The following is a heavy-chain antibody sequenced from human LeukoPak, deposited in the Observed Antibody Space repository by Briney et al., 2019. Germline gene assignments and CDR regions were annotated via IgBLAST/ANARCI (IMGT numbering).Heavy chain of an antibody. CDR1: GGSISSSSYY. D-gene: IGHD3-22*01. CDR3: ARPPDDSSGYFDY. CDR2: IYYSGST. V-gene: IGHV4-39*01. Sequence: PSETLSLTCTVSGGSISSSSYYWGWIRQPPGKGLEWIGSIYYSGSTYYNPSLKSRVTISVDTSKNQFSLKLSSVTAADTAVYYCARPPDDSSGYFDYWGQGTLVPVSS. J-gene: IGHJ4*02.